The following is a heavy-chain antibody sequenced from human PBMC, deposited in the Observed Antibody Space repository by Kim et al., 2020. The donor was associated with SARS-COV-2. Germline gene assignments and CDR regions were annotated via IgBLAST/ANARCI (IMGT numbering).Heavy chain of an antibody. Sequence: STIYYADAVKGRLTVSRDNAKNSLYLQMNSRRAEDTAIYFCTRENFWYFDLWGRGTLVTVSS. V-gene: IGHV3-48*03. CDR2: STI. D-gene: IGHD1-7*01. J-gene: IGHJ2*01. CDR3: TRENFWYFDL.